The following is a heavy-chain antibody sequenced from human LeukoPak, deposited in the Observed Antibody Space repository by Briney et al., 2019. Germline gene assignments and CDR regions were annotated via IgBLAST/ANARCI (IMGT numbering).Heavy chain of an antibody. D-gene: IGHD6-19*01. CDR1: GFTFNYYG. V-gene: IGHV3-43*02. CDR3: AKDSVAVTGTGNIDY. J-gene: IGHJ4*02. CDR2: VSGRADAT. Sequence: GATLRLSCAASGFTFNYYGMNWIRQAPGQGLEWLSSVSGRADATYYADSVKGRFTISRDNSKNSLYLQMNSLRAEDTALYYCAKDSVAVTGTGNIDYWGQGTLVTVSS.